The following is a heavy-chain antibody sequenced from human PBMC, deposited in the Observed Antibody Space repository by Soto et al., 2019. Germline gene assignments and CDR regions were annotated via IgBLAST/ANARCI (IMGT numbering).Heavy chain of an antibody. J-gene: IGHJ5*02. D-gene: IGHD3-9*01. Sequence: QVQLQQWGAGLLKPSETLSLTCAVYGGSFSTYYWTWIRQPPGKGLEWIGEINQSGTTNYNPSLKSRVTLSIDTSKNQFSLRLTSVTAADTAVYYCARDDGTISRGWFDPWGQGTLVTVSS. CDR3: ARDDGTISRGWFDP. CDR1: GGSFSTYY. CDR2: INQSGTT. V-gene: IGHV4-34*01.